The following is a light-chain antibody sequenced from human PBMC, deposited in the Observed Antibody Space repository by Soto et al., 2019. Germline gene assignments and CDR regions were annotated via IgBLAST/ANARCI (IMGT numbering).Light chain of an antibody. CDR1: SSDVGGYNY. CDR2: EVS. J-gene: IGLJ1*01. V-gene: IGLV2-14*01. CDR3: SSYTSSSTLV. Sequence: QSVLTQPASVSGSPGQSITISCTRNSSDVGGYNYVSWYQQHPGKAPKLMIYEVSNRPSGVSNRFSGSKSGNTASLTISGLQAEDEADYYCSSYTSSSTLVFGTGTKVTVL.